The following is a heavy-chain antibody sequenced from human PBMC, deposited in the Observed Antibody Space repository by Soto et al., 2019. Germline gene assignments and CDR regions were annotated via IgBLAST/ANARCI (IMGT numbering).Heavy chain of an antibody. V-gene: IGHV4-39*01. CDR1: GGSISSSSYY. D-gene: IGHD2-2*01. CDR3: ARHVQMTYQLLPNWFDP. Sequence: SETLSLTCTVSGGSISSSSYYWGWIRQPPGKGLEWIGSIYYSGSTYYNPSLKSRVTISVDTSKNQFSLKLSSVTAADTAVYYRARHVQMTYQLLPNWFDPWGQGTLVTVSS. CDR2: IYYSGST. J-gene: IGHJ5*02.